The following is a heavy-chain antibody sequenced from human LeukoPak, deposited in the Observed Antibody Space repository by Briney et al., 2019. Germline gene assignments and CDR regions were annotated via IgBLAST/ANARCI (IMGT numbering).Heavy chain of an antibody. Sequence: GGSLRLSCAASGFTFSSYSMNWVRQAPGKGLEWVSSISSSSSYIYYVDSVKGRFTISRDNAKNSLYLQMNSLRAEDTAVYYCARDPPGGGYFDYWGQGTLVTVPS. CDR3: ARDPPGGGYFDY. V-gene: IGHV3-21*01. J-gene: IGHJ4*02. CDR1: GFTFSSYS. CDR2: ISSSSSYI. D-gene: IGHD3-10*01.